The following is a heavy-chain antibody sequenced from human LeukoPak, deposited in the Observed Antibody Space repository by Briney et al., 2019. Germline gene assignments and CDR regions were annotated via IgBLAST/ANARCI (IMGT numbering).Heavy chain of an antibody. V-gene: IGHV5-51*01. CDR2: IYPGDSDT. D-gene: IGHD6-13*01. J-gene: IGHJ4*02. Sequence: GESLKISCKGSGYSFTTYWIAWVRQMPGKGLEWIGIIYPGDSDTRYSPSFQGQVTISADKSISTAYLQWSSLKASDTAMYYCARRFGSSSWGYYFDYWGQGTLVTVSS. CDR3: ARRFGSSSWGYYFDY. CDR1: GYSFTTYW.